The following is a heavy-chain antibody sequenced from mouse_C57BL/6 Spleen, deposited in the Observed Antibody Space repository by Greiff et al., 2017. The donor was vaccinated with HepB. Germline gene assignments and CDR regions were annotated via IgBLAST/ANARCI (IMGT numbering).Heavy chain of an antibody. V-gene: IGHV1-82*01. D-gene: IGHD2-3*01. CDR1: GYAFSSSW. Sequence: VQGVESGPELVKPGASVKISCKASGYAFSSSWMNWVKQRPGKGLEWIGRIYPGDGDTNYNGKFKGKATLTADKSSSTAYMQLSSLTSEDSAVYFCARGGYDGYSFAYWGQGTLVTVSA. CDR2: IYPGDGDT. CDR3: ARGGYDGYSFAY. J-gene: IGHJ3*01.